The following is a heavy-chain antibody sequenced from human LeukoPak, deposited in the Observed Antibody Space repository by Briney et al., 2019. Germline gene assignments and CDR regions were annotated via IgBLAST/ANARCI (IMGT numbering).Heavy chain of an antibody. J-gene: IGHJ4*02. V-gene: IGHV4-59*01. CDR2: IYYSGST. CDR3: ARALDSLVGPQDFDY. Sequence: SETLSFTCTVSGGSISSYYWSWIRQPPGKGLEWIGYIYYSGSTNYNPSLKSRVTTSVDTSKNQFSLKLSSVTAADTAVYYCARALDSLVGPQDFDYWGQGTLVTVSS. CDR1: GGSISSYY. D-gene: IGHD1-26*01.